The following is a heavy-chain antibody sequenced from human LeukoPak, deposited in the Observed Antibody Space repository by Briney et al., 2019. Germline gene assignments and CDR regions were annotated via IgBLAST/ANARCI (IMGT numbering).Heavy chain of an antibody. CDR1: GGSISSYY. D-gene: IGHD4-17*01. CDR2: IYYSGST. Sequence: SETLSLTCTVSGGSISSYYWTWIRQPPGKGLEWIGYIYYSGSTNYNPSHKSRVTISVDTSKNQFSLKLSSVTAADTAVYYCARYYGDYVGWYFDLWGRGTLVTVSS. V-gene: IGHV4-59*01. CDR3: ARYYGDYVGWYFDL. J-gene: IGHJ2*01.